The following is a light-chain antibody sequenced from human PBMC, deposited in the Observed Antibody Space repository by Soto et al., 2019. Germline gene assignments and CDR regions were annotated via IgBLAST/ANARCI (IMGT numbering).Light chain of an antibody. J-gene: IGLJ2*01. CDR2: GVS. Sequence: QSALTQPASVSGSPGQSITISCTGTSSDIGGYNYVSWYQQHPGKAPKLMIYGVSKRPSGVSGRFFGSKSGNTASLTISGLQPEDEADYYCNSYRSSIIPVVFGGGTKLTVL. V-gene: IGLV2-14*01. CDR1: SSDIGGYNY. CDR3: NSYRSSIIPVV.